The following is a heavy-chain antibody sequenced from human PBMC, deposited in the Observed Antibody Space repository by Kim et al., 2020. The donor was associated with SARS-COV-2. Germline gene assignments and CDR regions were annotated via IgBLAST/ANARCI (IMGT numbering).Heavy chain of an antibody. CDR1: GGSISSGGYY. Sequence: SETLSLTCTVSGGSISSGGYYWSWIRQHPGKGLEWIGYIYYSGSTYYNPSLKSRVTISVDTSKNQFSLKLSSVTAADTAVYYCARDSDDYGGNGGNGEAFDIWGQGTMVTVSS. V-gene: IGHV4-31*03. J-gene: IGHJ3*02. CDR2: IYYSGST. D-gene: IGHD4-17*01. CDR3: ARDSDDYGGNGGNGEAFDI.